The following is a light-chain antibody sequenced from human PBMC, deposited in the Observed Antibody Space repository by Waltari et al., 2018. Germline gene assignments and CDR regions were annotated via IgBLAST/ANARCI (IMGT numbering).Light chain of an antibody. CDR1: QSISSY. CDR2: GAS. Sequence: DIQMTQSPYSLSASVGDRVTITCRASQSISSYLNWYQQKPGKAPKLLIYGASSLQSGIPSRFSGSGSGTDFTDFTLTISSLQPEDFGTYYCQRSHSTPITFGQGTRLEIK. V-gene: IGKV1-39*01. CDR3: QRSHSTPIT. J-gene: IGKJ5*01.